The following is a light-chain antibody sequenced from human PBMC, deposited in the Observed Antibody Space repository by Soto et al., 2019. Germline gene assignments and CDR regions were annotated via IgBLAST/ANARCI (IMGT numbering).Light chain of an antibody. CDR2: DTS. CDR3: QPYNNWPLT. CDR1: QGIGDT. V-gene: IGKV3-15*01. Sequence: EIVLTQYTGTLSLSPGEGATVSCRASQGIGDTLAWYQHKPGQTPRLLIYDTSTRATGVPTRFSGSRSGAEFTLTINSLQSEDFAVYYCQPYNNWPLTFGGGTKVDIK. J-gene: IGKJ4*01.